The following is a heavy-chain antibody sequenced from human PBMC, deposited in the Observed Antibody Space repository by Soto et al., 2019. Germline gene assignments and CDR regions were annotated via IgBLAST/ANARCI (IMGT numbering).Heavy chain of an antibody. V-gene: IGHV3-48*02. CDR3: AKEARDYYGMDV. CDR2: ISSSSSTM. Sequence: PGESLKISCAASRFTFSTYSMNWVRQAPGKGLEWVSYISSSSSTMYYADSVKGRFTISRDNARSSLYLQMNSLRDEDTAVYYCAKEARDYYGMDVWGQGTPVTVS. J-gene: IGHJ6*02. CDR1: RFTFSTYS.